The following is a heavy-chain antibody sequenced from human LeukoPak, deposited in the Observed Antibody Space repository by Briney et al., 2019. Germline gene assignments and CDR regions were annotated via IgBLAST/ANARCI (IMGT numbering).Heavy chain of an antibody. CDR2: INPNSGFT. CDR1: GYPFTGYY. Sequence: ASVKVSCKASGYPFTGYYLHWVRQAPGQGLEWMGWINPNSGFTNYAQKFQGRVTMTRDTSISTAYMELSRLRSDDTAVYYCARPIVVVRTAWHAWGQGTLVTVSS. J-gene: IGHJ5*02. V-gene: IGHV1-2*02. D-gene: IGHD2-2*01. CDR3: ARPIVVVRTAWHA.